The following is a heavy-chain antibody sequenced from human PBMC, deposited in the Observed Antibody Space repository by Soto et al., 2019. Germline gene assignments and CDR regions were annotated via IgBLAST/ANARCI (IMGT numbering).Heavy chain of an antibody. J-gene: IGHJ3*02. CDR2: VSYDGSNK. D-gene: IGHD4-4*01. CDR1: GFTVSSYG. CDR3: AKELQAFDI. V-gene: IGHV3-30*18. Sequence: QVQLVESWGGVVQPGRSLRLSCAASGFTVSSYGMHWVRQAPGKGLEWVAVVSYDGSNKYYADSVKGRFTISRDNSKNTLYLQMNSRRAEDTAVYYCAKELQAFDIWGQGTMVTVSS.